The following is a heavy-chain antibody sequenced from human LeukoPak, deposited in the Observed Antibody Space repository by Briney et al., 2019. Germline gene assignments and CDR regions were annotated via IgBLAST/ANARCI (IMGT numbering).Heavy chain of an antibody. D-gene: IGHD3-22*01. V-gene: IGHV3-23*01. Sequence: PGGSLRLSCAASGFTFISYAMSWVRQAPGKGLEWVSAIRGSGGSTYYADSVKGRFTISRDNSKNMLYLQMNSLRAEDTALYYCAKPYDSSGYYRSFDYWGQGTLVTVSS. CDR2: IRGSGGST. CDR3: AKPYDSSGYYRSFDY. CDR1: GFTFISYA. J-gene: IGHJ4*02.